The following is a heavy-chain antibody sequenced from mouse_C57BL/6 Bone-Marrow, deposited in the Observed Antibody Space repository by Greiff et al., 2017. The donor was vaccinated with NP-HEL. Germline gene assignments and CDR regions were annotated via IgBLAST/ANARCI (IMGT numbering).Heavy chain of an antibody. V-gene: IGHV1-7*01. Sequence: VKLQESGAELAKPGASVKLSCKASGYTFTSYWMHWVKQRPGQDLEWIGYINPSSGYTKYNQKFKDKATLTADKSSSTAYMQLSSLTYEDSAVYYCALGSSYPYWYFDVWGTGTTVTVSS. CDR2: INPSSGYT. J-gene: IGHJ1*03. D-gene: IGHD1-1*01. CDR3: ALGSSYPYWYFDV. CDR1: GYTFTSYW.